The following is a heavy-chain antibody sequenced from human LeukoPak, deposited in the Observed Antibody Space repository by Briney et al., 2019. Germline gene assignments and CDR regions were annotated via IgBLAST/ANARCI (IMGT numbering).Heavy chain of an antibody. CDR3: ARGHHYGDYDY. CDR2: ISRGGNAE. D-gene: IGHD4-17*01. CDR1: GFPISDHY. Sequence: GGSLRLSCAASGFPISDHYMSWIRQAPGKGLDWVSYISRGGNAEYYADSVKGRFTISRDTAKNSLYLEMNSLRAEDMAVYYCARGHHYGDYDYWGQGTLVTVSS. J-gene: IGHJ4*02. V-gene: IGHV3-11*01.